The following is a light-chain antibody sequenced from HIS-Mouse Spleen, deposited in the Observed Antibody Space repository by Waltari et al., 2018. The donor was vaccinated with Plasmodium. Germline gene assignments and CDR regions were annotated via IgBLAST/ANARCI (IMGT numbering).Light chain of an antibody. V-gene: IGLV3-10*01. J-gene: IGLJ1*01. Sequence: SYELTQPPSVSVSPGQTARITCSGDALPKKYAYWYQQKSGQAPVLVMYEDRKRPSGRPERFSGSSSGTMATWTISGAQVEDEADYYCYSTDSSGYHYVFGTGTKVTVL. CDR2: EDR. CDR3: YSTDSSGYHYV. CDR1: ALPKKY.